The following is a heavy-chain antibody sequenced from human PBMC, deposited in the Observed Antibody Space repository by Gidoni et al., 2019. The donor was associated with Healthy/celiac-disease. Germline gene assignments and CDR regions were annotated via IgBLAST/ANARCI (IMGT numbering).Heavy chain of an antibody. V-gene: IGHV3-13*01. Sequence: EVQLVESGGGVVPPGGSLRLSCAASGFPFSSYDMHWGRQATGKGLEWVSAIGTAGDTYYPGSVKGRFTIARENAKNSLYLQMNSLRAGDTAVYYCARMALGAAGHFDYWGQGTLVTVSS. CDR2: IGTAGDT. D-gene: IGHD6-13*01. CDR3: ARMALGAAGHFDY. J-gene: IGHJ4*02. CDR1: GFPFSSYD.